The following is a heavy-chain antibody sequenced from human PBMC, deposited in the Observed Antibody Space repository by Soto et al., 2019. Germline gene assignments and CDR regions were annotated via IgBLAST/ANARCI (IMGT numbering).Heavy chain of an antibody. D-gene: IGHD3-10*01. CDR1: GGTFSSYT. V-gene: IGHV1-69*08. CDR2: IIPILGIA. Sequence: QVQLVQSGAEVKKPGSSVKVSCKASGGTFSSYTISWVRQAPGQGLEWMGRIIPILGIANYAQKFRGRVTITADKSTSTAYMELSSLRSEDTAVYYCARDPRCGVRGAYWGQGTLVTVSS. CDR3: ARDPRCGVRGAY. J-gene: IGHJ4*02.